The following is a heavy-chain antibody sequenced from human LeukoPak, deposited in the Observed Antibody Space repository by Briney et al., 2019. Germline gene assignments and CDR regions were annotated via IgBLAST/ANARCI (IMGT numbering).Heavy chain of an antibody. D-gene: IGHD1-26*01. CDR2: IIPIIGTA. CDR1: GGTFTSYA. CDR3: AIDKSRVQLLSFHY. V-gene: IGHV1-69*05. J-gene: IGHJ4*02. Sequence: SVKVSCKATGGTFTSYAISWGRQAHGEGHEWKGGIIPIIGTANYERKLQGRVTMITETSTSKVYMELRSLRSDETAVYYCAIDKSRVQLLSFHYWGQGTLVTVSS.